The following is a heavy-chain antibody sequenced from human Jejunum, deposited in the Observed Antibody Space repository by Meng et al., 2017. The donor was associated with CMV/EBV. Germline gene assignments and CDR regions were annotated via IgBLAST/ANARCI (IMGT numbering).Heavy chain of an antibody. CDR1: GFTFGNYG. Sequence: QVQLVESGGDVVQPGGSLRLSCSASGFTFGNYGMHWVRQAPGKGLEWVASIRYDGVNSYYVDSVKGRFTISRDNSRDTLVLQMNSLRADDTAVYYCAKDPRSRPIYDWGSWFDHWGQGSLVTVSS. CDR3: AKDPRSRPIYDWGSWFDH. V-gene: IGHV3-30*02. D-gene: IGHD3-16*01. CDR2: IRYDGVNS. J-gene: IGHJ5*02.